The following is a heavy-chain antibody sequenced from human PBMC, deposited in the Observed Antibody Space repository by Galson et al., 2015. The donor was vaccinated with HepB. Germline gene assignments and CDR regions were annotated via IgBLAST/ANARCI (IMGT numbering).Heavy chain of an antibody. CDR1: GYTFTGYY. J-gene: IGHJ4*02. Sequence: SCKASGYTFTGYYMHWVRQAPGQGLEWMGWINPNSGGTNYAQKFQGWVTMTRDTSISTAYMELSRLRSDDTAVYYCARTPNIVATIPHFDYWGQGTLVTVSS. V-gene: IGHV1-2*04. CDR3: ARTPNIVATIPHFDY. D-gene: IGHD5-12*01. CDR2: INPNSGGT.